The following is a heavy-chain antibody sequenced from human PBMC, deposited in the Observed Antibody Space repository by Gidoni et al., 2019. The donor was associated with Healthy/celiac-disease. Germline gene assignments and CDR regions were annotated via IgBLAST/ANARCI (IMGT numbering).Heavy chain of an antibody. J-gene: IGHJ4*02. D-gene: IGHD3-22*01. V-gene: IGHV3-30*18. CDR2: ISYDGSNK. CDR1: GFTFSSYG. Sequence: QVQLVASGGGVVQPGRSLRLSCAASGFTFSSYGMHWVRQAPGKGLEWVAVISYDGSNKYYADSVKGRFTISRDNSKNTLYLQMNSLRAEDTAVYYCAKGKETYYYDSSGYYLDYWGQGTLVTVSS. CDR3: AKGKETYYYDSSGYYLDY.